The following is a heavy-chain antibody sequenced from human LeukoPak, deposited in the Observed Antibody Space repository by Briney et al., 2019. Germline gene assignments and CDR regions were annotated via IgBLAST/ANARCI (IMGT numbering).Heavy chain of an antibody. Sequence: KPSETLSLTCTVSGGSISSYYWSWIRQPAGKGLEWIGRIYTGGSTNYNPSLKSRVTMSVDTSKNQFSLKLSSVTAADTAVYYCARGLYSGSYYFDYWGQGTLVTVSS. V-gene: IGHV4-4*07. D-gene: IGHD1-26*01. CDR1: GGSISSYY. CDR2: IYTGGST. CDR3: ARGLYSGSYYFDY. J-gene: IGHJ4*02.